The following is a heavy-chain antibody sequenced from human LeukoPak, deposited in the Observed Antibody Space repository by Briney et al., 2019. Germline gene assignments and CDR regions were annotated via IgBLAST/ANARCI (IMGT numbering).Heavy chain of an antibody. CDR3: ARGPGSITIFGVVIPNSFDY. CDR1: GGSFSGYY. D-gene: IGHD3-3*01. Sequence: SETLSLTCAVYGGSFSGYYWSWIRQPPGKGLEWIGEINHSGSTNYNPSLKSRVTISVDTSKNQFSLKLSSVTAADTAVYYCARGPGSITIFGVVIPNSFDYWGQGTLVTVSS. V-gene: IGHV4-34*01. CDR2: INHSGST. J-gene: IGHJ4*02.